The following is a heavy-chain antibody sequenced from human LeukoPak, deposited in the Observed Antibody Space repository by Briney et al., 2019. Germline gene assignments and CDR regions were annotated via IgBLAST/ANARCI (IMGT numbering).Heavy chain of an antibody. J-gene: IGHJ6*02. CDR1: GYTFTGCY. D-gene: IGHD1-1*01. Sequence: GASVKVSCKASGYTFTGCYIHWVRQAPGQGLEWMGWINPNSGGTNYAQKFQGRVTMTRDTSISTAYMELSRLRSDDTAVYYCARVSGTDDYYYGMDVWGQGTTVIVSS. CDR2: INPNSGGT. CDR3: ARVSGTDDYYYGMDV. V-gene: IGHV1-2*02.